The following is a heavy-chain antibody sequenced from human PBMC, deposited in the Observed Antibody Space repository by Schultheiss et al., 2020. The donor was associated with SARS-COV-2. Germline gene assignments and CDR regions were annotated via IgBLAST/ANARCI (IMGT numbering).Heavy chain of an antibody. CDR1: GGSISSSSYY. CDR3: ARGGIGDSGYDYWFDP. CDR2: IYYSGST. J-gene: IGHJ5*02. V-gene: IGHV4-39*07. D-gene: IGHD5-12*01. Sequence: SQTLSLTCTVSGGSISSSSYYWGWIRQPPGKGLEWIVSIYYSGSTNYNPSLKSRVTISVDTSKNQFSLKLSSVTAADTAVYYCARGGIGDSGYDYWFDPWGQGTLVTVSS.